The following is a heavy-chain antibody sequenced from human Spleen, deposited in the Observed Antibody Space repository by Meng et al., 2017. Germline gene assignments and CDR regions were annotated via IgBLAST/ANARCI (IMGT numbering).Heavy chain of an antibody. CDR3: ARDGHIVVVPAANNWFDL. D-gene: IGHD2-2*01. CDR1: GHPFPSYA. J-gene: IGHJ5*02. CDR2: INTNTGDA. Sequence: QVQLVQSGSELKKPGASVKVSCTASGHPFPSYALNWVRQAPGQGLEWMGWINTNTGDATYAPGFTGRFVFSLDTSVSTVYLQVTSLKAEDTAIYYCARDGHIVVVPAANNWFDLWGQGTLVTVSS. V-gene: IGHV7-4-1*02.